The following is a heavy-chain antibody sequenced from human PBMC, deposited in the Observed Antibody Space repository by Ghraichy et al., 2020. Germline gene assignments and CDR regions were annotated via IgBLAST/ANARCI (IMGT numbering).Heavy chain of an antibody. D-gene: IGHD1-26*01. Sequence: GGSLRLSCAASGFTFSNYGMSWVRQARGRGLEWVSAIGGSGSNTYYRDSVRGRFTISRDNSKNTLYLQMNSLRAEDTAVYYCAKGGLTTRWDGDWGQGTRVTVSS. J-gene: IGHJ4*02. V-gene: IGHV3-23*01. CDR2: IGGSGSNT. CDR1: GFTFSNYG. CDR3: AKGGLTTRWDGD.